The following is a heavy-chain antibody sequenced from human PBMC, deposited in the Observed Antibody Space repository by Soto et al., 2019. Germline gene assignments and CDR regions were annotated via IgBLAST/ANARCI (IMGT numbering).Heavy chain of an antibody. CDR1: GGTFSSYA. Sequence: QVQLVQSGAEVKKPGSSVNVSCKASGGTFSSYAISWVRQAPGQGLEWMGGIIPIFGTASYAQKSQGRVTMTADESTITGYMELSILRSEDTAVYYCASHSYDILTETFDAFDIWGQGTMVTVSS. CDR3: ASHSYDILTETFDAFDI. CDR2: IIPIFGTA. J-gene: IGHJ3*02. V-gene: IGHV1-69*01. D-gene: IGHD3-9*01.